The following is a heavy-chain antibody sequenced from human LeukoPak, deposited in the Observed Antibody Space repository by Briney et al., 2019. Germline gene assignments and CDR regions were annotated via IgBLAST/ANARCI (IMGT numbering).Heavy chain of an antibody. CDR1: GHTLNNHF. CDR3: ARGSLIVVGDFDY. V-gene: IGHV1-2*02. CDR2: INPNSGGT. Sequence: GASVKVSCKSSGHTLNNHFIHWVRQAPGQGLEWMGWINPNSGGTNYAEKFQGRVTMTRDTSISTAYMELTRLRSDDTAVYYCARGSLIVVGDFDYWGQGTLVTVSS. J-gene: IGHJ4*02. D-gene: IGHD3-22*01.